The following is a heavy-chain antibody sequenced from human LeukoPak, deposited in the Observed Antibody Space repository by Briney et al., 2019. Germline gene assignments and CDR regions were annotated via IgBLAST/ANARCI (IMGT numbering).Heavy chain of an antibody. J-gene: IGHJ4*02. D-gene: IGHD1-26*01. V-gene: IGHV1-18*01. CDR2: ISAYTGTA. Sequence: ASVKVSCKASGYTFRNYAITWVRQAPGQGLEWLGWISAYTGTATYAPKLQDRVTLTMDTSTTTSYMDLRSLRSDDTAIYYCSRRDGWELSPSDYWGQGTLVTVSS. CDR3: SRRDGWELSPSDY. CDR1: GYTFRNYA.